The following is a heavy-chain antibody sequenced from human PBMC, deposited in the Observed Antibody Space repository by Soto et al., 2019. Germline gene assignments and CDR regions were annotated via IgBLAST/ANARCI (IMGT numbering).Heavy chain of an antibody. Sequence: GGSLRLSCAASGFTFSSYAMSWVRQAPGKGLEWVSAISGSGGSTYYADSVKGRFTISRDNSKNTLYLQMNSLRAEDTAVYYCAHTQYYDFWSGYYTDNWFDPWGQGTLVTVSS. CDR1: GFTFSSYA. J-gene: IGHJ5*02. CDR2: ISGSGGST. V-gene: IGHV3-23*01. CDR3: AHTQYYDFWSGYYTDNWFDP. D-gene: IGHD3-3*01.